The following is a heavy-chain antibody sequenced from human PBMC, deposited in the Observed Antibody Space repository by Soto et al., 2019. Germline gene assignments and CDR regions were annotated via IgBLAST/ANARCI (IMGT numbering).Heavy chain of an antibody. J-gene: IGHJ6*02. V-gene: IGHV3-33*08. CDR2: IWYDGSKK. CDR1: GFTFSSHG. CDR3: ARGFTYGMDV. Sequence: LRLSCAASGFTFSSHGMDWVRQAPGKGLEWVAIIWYDGSKKYYADSVQGRFTITRDNSKNTLFLQMNSLSAEDTAVYYCARGFTYGMDVWGQGTTVTVSS.